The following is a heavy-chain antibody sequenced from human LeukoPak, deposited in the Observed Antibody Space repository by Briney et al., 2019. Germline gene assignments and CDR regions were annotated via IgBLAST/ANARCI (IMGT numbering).Heavy chain of an antibody. J-gene: IGHJ3*02. CDR3: ARGEMATIEDAFDI. Sequence: SETLSLTCTVSGGSISSHYWSWIRQSPGKGLEWIGYIYYSGSTNYNPSLKSRVTISVDTSKNQFSLKLNSVTAADTAVYYCARGEMATIEDAFDIWGQGTMVTVSS. D-gene: IGHD5-24*01. CDR1: GGSISSHY. V-gene: IGHV4-59*11. CDR2: IYYSGST.